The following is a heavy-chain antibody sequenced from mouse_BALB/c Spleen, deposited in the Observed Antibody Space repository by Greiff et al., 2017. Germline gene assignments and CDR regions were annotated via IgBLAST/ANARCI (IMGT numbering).Heavy chain of an antibody. CDR2: IYPYNGGT. J-gene: IGHJ4*01. D-gene: IGHD2-4*01. CDR1: GYTFTDYN. V-gene: IGHV1S29*02. CDR3: AREVYYDYRHAMDY. Sequence: EVQLQQSGPELVKPGASVKISCKASGYTFTDYNMHWVKQSHGKSLEWIGYIYPYNGGTGYNQKFKSKATLTVDNSSSTAYMELRSLTSEDSAVYYCAREVYYDYRHAMDYWGQGTSVTVSS.